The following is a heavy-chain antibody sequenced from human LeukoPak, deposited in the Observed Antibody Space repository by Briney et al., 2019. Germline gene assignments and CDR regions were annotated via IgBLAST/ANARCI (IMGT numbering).Heavy chain of an antibody. V-gene: IGHV1-69*02. CDR2: IIPILGIA. CDR1: GGTFSSYT. CDR3: YRATPAVTIDSRLHY. Sequence: SVKVSCKASGGTFSSYTISWVRQAPGQGLEWMGRIIPILGIANYAQKFQGRVTITADKSTTTAYMELSSLRPKDTAVYYCYRATPAVTIDSRLHYWGQGTLVTVSS. D-gene: IGHD3-10*01. J-gene: IGHJ4*02.